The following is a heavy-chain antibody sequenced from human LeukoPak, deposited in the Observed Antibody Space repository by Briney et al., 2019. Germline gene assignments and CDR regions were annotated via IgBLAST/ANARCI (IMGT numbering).Heavy chain of an antibody. V-gene: IGHV3-23*01. CDR2: ISGSGGST. CDR1: GFTFSSYA. J-gene: IGHJ5*02. Sequence: PGGSLRLSCAASGFTFSSYAMSWVRQAPGKGLEWVSAISGSGGSTYYADSVKGRFTISRDNSKNTLYLQMNSLRAEDTAVYYCAKDKLSGSHSYPPYNWFDPWGQGTLVTVSS. CDR3: AKDKLSGSHSYPPYNWFDP. D-gene: IGHD1-26*01.